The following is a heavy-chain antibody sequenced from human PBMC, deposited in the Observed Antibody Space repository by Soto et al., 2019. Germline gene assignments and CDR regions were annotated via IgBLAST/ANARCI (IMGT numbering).Heavy chain of an antibody. V-gene: IGHV3-30*18. CDR2: ISYDGSNK. CDR1: GFTFSSYG. J-gene: IGHJ4*02. D-gene: IGHD6-13*01. Sequence: ESGGGVVQPGRSLRLSCAASGFTFSSYGMHWVRQAPGKGLEWVAVISYDGSNKYYADSVKGRFTISRDNSKNTLYLQMNSLRAEDTAVYYCAKYSSSWYVDYWGQGTLVTVSS. CDR3: AKYSSSWYVDY.